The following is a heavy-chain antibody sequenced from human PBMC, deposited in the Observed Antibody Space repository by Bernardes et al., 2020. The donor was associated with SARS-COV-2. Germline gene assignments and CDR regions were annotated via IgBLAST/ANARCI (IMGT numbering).Heavy chain of an antibody. V-gene: IGHV3-9*01. D-gene: IGHD3-22*01. CDR1: GFTFNDYA. Sequence: GGSLRLSCAASGFTFNDYAMHWVRQAPGKGLAWVSGISWSSGSIGYADSVKGRFTISRDNAKNSLYLQMNSLRAEDTALYYCAKMGDSSGYEDYFDYWGQGTLVTVSS. CDR2: ISWSSGSI. J-gene: IGHJ4*02. CDR3: AKMGDSSGYEDYFDY.